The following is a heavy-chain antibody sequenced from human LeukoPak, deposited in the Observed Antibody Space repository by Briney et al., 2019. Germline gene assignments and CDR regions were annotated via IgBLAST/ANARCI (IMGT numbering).Heavy chain of an antibody. D-gene: IGHD4-17*01. CDR2: ISSSSSYI. J-gene: IGHJ4*02. Sequence: PGGSLRLSCAASGFTFSSYSMNWVRQAPGKGLEWVSSISSSSSYIYYADSVKGRFTISRDNAKNSLYLQMNSLRAEDTAMYYCARDPPLPVTTDYFDYWGQGTLVTVSS. CDR3: ARDPPLPVTTDYFDY. V-gene: IGHV3-21*01. CDR1: GFTFSSYS.